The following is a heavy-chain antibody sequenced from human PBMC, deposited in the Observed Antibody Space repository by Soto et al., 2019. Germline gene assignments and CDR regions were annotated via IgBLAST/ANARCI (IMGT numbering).Heavy chain of an antibody. CDR3: ARGISVAVAVQRDAPDTYCFED. CDR1: GGSFSGYY. J-gene: IGHJ4*02. V-gene: IGHV4-34*01. D-gene: IGHD2-21*01. CDR2: INHSGST. Sequence: SETLSLTCAVYGGSFSGYYWSWIRQPPGKGLEWIGEINHSGSTNYNPSLKSRVTISVDTSKNQFSLKLSSVTAADTAVYYCARGISVAVAVQRDAPDTYCFEDWGQGPLVT.